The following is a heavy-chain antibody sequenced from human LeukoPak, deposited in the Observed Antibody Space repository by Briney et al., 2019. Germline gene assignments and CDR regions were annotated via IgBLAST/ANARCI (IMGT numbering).Heavy chain of an antibody. CDR3: AKDRIGDNSADY. CDR2: IRSKAYGGTT. D-gene: IGHD2-21*02. Sequence: GSLRLSCTASGFTFGDYAMSWFRQAPGKGLEWVGFIRSKAYGGTTEYAASVKGRFTISRDDSKSIAYLQMNSLRAEDTAVYYCAKDRIGDNSADYWGQGTLVTVSS. J-gene: IGHJ4*02. V-gene: IGHV3-49*03. CDR1: GFTFGDYA.